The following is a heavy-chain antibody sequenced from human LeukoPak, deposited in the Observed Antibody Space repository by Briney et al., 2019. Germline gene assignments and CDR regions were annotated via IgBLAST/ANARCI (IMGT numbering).Heavy chain of an antibody. J-gene: IGHJ3*02. Sequence: SETLSLTCTVSGGSISSESYYWSWIRQPAGKGLEWIGRVYTSGSTNYNPSLKSRVTMSVDTSKNQFSLKLSSVTAADTAVYYCARIVYGAKGHDAFDIWGQGTMVTVSS. CDR1: GGSISSESYY. V-gene: IGHV4-61*02. D-gene: IGHD4-17*01. CDR2: VYTSGST. CDR3: ARIVYGAKGHDAFDI.